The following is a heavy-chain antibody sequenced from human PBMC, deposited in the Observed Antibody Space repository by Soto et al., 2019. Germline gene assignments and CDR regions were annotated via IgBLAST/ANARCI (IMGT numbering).Heavy chain of an antibody. J-gene: IGHJ5*02. Sequence: EVQLVESGGGLVQPGGSLRLSCAASGFTFSSYWMSWVRQAPGKGLEWVANIKQDGSEKYYVDSVKGRFTISRDNAKSSLYLQMNSLRAEDTAVYYCARDLLDTAMVTGNNWVDPWGQGTLVTVS. CDR3: ARDLLDTAMVTGNNWVDP. V-gene: IGHV3-7*01. D-gene: IGHD5-18*01. CDR1: GFTFSSYW. CDR2: IKQDGSEK.